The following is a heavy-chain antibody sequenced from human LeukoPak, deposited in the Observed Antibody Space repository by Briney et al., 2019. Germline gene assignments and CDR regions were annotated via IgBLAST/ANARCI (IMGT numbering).Heavy chain of an antibody. CDR2: ISGISDYI. D-gene: IGHD6-19*01. Sequence: GGSLRLSCAASGFTFSRYNMNWARQAPGKGLEWVSSISGISDYIFYADPVKGRFTISRDNAKNSLYLQMNSLRAEDTAVYYCARFGSGWYWEFWGQGTLVTVS. V-gene: IGHV3-21*01. CDR3: ARFGSGWYWEF. J-gene: IGHJ4*02. CDR1: GFTFSRYN.